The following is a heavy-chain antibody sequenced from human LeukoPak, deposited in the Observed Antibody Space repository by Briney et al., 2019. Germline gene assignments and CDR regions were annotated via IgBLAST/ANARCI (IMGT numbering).Heavy chain of an antibody. CDR2: ISSSGSTM. V-gene: IGHV3-11*01. D-gene: IGHD4-11*01. J-gene: IGHJ3*02. CDR1: GFSFSHYY. CDR3: ARSWAKDYPDGFDI. Sequence: GGSLRLSCAASGFSFSHYYMSWIRRAPGEGLEGVSYISSSGSTMYYADSVKGRFTISRDNAKNSLYLQMNSLRAEDTAVYYCARSWAKDYPDGFDIWGQGTMVTVSS.